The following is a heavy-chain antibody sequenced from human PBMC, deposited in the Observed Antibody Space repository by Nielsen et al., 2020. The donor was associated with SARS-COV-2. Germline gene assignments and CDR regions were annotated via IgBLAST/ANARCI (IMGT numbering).Heavy chain of an antibody. D-gene: IGHD3-9*01. CDR1: GFTFSSYG. V-gene: IGHV3-30*18. CDR3: AKDRAGYFGYYYYGMDV. Sequence: GESLKISCAASGFTFSSYGMHWVRQAPGKGLEWVAVISYDGSNKYYADSVKGRFTIPRDNSKNTLYLQMNRLRAGDTAVYYCAKDRAGYFGYYYYGMDVWGQGTTVTVSS. J-gene: IGHJ6*02. CDR2: ISYDGSNK.